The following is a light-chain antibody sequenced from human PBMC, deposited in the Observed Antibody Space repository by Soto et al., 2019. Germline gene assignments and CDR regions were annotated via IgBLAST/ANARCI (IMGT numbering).Light chain of an antibody. Sequence: QSALTQPASVSGSPGQSITISCTGTSSDVGGYNYVSWYQQHPGKAPKLMIYDVSNRPSGVSNRFSGSKSGNTASLTISGLQAEDEADYCCSSYTSSSTPIVFGTGTKVTVL. CDR3: SSYTSSSTPIV. CDR1: SSDVGGYNY. J-gene: IGLJ1*01. CDR2: DVS. V-gene: IGLV2-14*01.